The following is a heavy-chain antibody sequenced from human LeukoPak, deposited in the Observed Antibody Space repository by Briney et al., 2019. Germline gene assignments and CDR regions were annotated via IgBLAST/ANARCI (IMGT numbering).Heavy chain of an antibody. V-gene: IGHV3-30*02. CDR1: GFTFSSYG. CDR2: IRYDGSNK. D-gene: IGHD3-22*01. CDR3: AKDWRDYYDSSGYDAFDI. J-gene: IGHJ3*02. Sequence: GSLRLSCAASGFTFSSYGMHWVRQAPGKGLEWVAFIRYDGSNKYYADSVKGRFTISRDNSKNTPYLQMNSLRAEDTAVYYCAKDWRDYYDSSGYDAFDIWGQGTMVTVSS.